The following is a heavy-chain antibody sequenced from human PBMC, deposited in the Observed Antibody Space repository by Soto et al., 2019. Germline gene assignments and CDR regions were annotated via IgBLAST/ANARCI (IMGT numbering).Heavy chain of an antibody. D-gene: IGHD3-16*01. V-gene: IGHV3-30-3*01. CDR3: ARENGGPYYYYGMDV. CDR2: ISYDGSNK. CDR1: GFTFSSYA. Sequence: QVQLVESGGGVVQPGRSLRLSCAASGFTFSSYAMHWVRQAPGKGLEWVAVISYDGSNKYYADSVKGRFTISRDNSKNTLYLQMNSLRAEDTAVYYCARENGGPYYYYGMDVW. J-gene: IGHJ6*01.